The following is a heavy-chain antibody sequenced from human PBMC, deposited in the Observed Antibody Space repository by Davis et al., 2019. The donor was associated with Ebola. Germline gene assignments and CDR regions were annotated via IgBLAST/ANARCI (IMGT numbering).Heavy chain of an antibody. CDR1: GFTFSSYG. CDR3: ARELAYCGGDCYSGDYYYYGMDV. Sequence: PGGSLRLSCAASGFTFSSYGMHWVRQAPGKGLEWVAVISYDGSNKYYADSVKGRFTISRDNSKNTLYLQMNSLRAEDTAVYYCARELAYCGGDCYSGDYYYYGMDVWGQGTTVTVSS. D-gene: IGHD2-21*02. CDR2: ISYDGSNK. J-gene: IGHJ6*02. V-gene: IGHV3-30*03.